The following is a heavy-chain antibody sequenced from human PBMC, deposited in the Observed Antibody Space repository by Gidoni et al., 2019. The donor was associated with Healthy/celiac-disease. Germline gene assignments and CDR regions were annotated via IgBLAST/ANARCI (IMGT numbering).Heavy chain of an antibody. CDR1: GFTFSSYS. CDR3: AVMITFGGVIGDFDY. Sequence: VQLVESGGGLVKPGGSLILPCAASGFTFSSYSMNWVRQAPGKGLEWVSSISSSSSYIYYADSVKGRFTIARDNAKNSLYLQMNSLRAEDTAVYYCAVMITFGGVIGDFDYWGQGTLVTVSS. CDR2: ISSSSSYI. V-gene: IGHV3-21*01. D-gene: IGHD3-16*01. J-gene: IGHJ4*02.